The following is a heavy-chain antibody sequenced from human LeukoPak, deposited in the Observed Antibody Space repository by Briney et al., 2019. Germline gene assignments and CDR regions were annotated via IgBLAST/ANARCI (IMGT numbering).Heavy chain of an antibody. CDR2: ISSASTTV. V-gene: IGHV3-11*04. J-gene: IGHJ4*02. CDR3: ARGCGGSCYFFDY. Sequence: GGSLRLSCAASGFTFSDFYMTWIRQAPGKGLEWVSYISSASTTVYYADSVKGRFSISRDNAKNSLYLHVNSLRAEDTAVYYCARGCGGSCYFFDYWGQGTLVTVSS. D-gene: IGHD2-15*01. CDR1: GFTFSDFY.